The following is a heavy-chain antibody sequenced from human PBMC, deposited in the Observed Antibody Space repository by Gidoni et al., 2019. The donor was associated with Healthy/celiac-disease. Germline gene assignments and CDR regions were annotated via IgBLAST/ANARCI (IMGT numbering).Heavy chain of an antibody. Sequence: EVQLVESGGGLVKPGGSLRLSCAASGFTFSSYSMNWVRQAPGKRLEWVSSISSSSSYIYYADSVKGRFTISRDNAKNSLYLQMNSLRAEDTAVYYCARDSVHDYGDYGHYYYYMDVWGKGTTVTVSS. D-gene: IGHD4-17*01. J-gene: IGHJ6*03. CDR1: GFTFSSYS. CDR3: ARDSVHDYGDYGHYYYYMDV. CDR2: ISSSSSYI. V-gene: IGHV3-21*01.